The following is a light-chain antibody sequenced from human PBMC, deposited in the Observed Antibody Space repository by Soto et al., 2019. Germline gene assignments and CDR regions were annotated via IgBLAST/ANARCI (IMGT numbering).Light chain of an antibody. CDR1: SSDVGGYDY. V-gene: IGLV2-8*01. J-gene: IGLJ1*01. Sequence: QSVLTQPPYASGSPGQSVTISCTGTSSDVGGYDYVSWYKQHPGKAPKLMIYEVSKRPSGVPDRFSGSKSGSTAALTVSGLQAEDEADYYCSSYVGTNSYVFGTGTKVTVL. CDR3: SSYVGTNSYV. CDR2: EVS.